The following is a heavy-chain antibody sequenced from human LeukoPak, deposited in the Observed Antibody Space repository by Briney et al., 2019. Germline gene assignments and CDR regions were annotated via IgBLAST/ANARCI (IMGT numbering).Heavy chain of an antibody. J-gene: IGHJ3*02. CDR1: GFTFSSYS. CDR2: ISSSSSYV. V-gene: IGHV3-21*01. Sequence: PGGSLRLSCAASGFTFSSYSMNWVRQAPGKGLKWVSSISSSSSYVYYADSVKGRFTISRDNAKNSLYLQMNSLRAEDTAVYYCARATPRFYYDGSGQVAFDIWGQGTMVTVPS. D-gene: IGHD3-22*01. CDR3: ARATPRFYYDGSGQVAFDI.